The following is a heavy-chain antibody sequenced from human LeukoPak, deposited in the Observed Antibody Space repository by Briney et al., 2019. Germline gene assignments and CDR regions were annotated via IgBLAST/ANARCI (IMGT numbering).Heavy chain of an antibody. D-gene: IGHD3-22*01. V-gene: IGHV4-39*07. J-gene: IGHJ3*02. CDR3: ARGSITMIVMAPIDI. CDR1: GGSISSSSYY. CDR2: IYYSGSS. Sequence: SETLSLTCTVSGGSISSSSYYWGWIRQPPGKGLEWIGSIYYSGSSYYNPSLKSRVTISVDTSKNQFSLKLSSVTAADTAVYYCARGSITMIVMAPIDIWGQGTMVTVSS.